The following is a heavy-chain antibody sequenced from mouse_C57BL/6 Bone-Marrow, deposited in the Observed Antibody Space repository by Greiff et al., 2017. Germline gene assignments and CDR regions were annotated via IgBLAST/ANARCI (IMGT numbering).Heavy chain of an antibody. D-gene: IGHD1-1*01. J-gene: IGHJ3*01. CDR3: ARGYGSTFLCY. CDR2: IDPSDSYT. V-gene: IGHV1-69*01. CDR1: GYTFTSYW. Sequence: QVQLQQPGAELVMPGASVKLSCKASGYTFTSYWMHWVKQRPGQGLEWIGEIDPSDSYTNYNQKFKGKSTLTVDKSSSTAYMQLSSLTSEDSAVYYCARGYGSTFLCYWGQGTLVTVSA.